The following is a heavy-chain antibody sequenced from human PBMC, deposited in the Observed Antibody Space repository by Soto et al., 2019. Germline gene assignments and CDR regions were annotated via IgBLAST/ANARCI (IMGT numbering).Heavy chain of an antibody. V-gene: IGHV5-51*01. CDR2: IHPGDSDS. J-gene: IGHJ4*02. Sequence: GESLKISCKGSGYSFNNNRIGWVRQMPGKGLEWMGIIHPGDSDSRYSPSFQGQVTMSVDKSINTAYLQWSSLKASDTAMYYCARRDSSGFPDYWGQGTLVTVSS. CDR1: GYSFNNNR. D-gene: IGHD3-22*01. CDR3: ARRDSSGFPDY.